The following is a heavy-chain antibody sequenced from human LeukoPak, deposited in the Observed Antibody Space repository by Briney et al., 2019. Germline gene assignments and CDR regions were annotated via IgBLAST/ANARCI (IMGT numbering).Heavy chain of an antibody. J-gene: IGHJ4*02. CDR1: GGSISSYY. CDR3: ARSPSYDILAGYNY. V-gene: IGHV4-59*08. CDR2: IYYSGST. Sequence: SETLSLTCTVSGGSISSYYWSWIRQPPGKGLEWIGYIYYSGSTNYNPSLKSRVTISVDTSKNQFSLKLSSVTAADTAVYYCARSPSYDILAGYNYWGQGTLVTVSS. D-gene: IGHD3-9*01.